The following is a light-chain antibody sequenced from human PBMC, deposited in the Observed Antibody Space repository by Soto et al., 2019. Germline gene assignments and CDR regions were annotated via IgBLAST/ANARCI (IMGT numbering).Light chain of an antibody. V-gene: IGKV3-20*01. CDR3: LQYVSSSRT. CDR1: QSVSSY. CDR2: GAS. Sequence: EIVLTQSPGTLSLSPGERATLSCRASQSVSSYLDWYQQKPGQAPRLLIYGASSKATGIPDRFSGSGSGTDFSLTISRLESEDCAVYYGLQYVSSSRTFGQGTKVEIK. J-gene: IGKJ1*01.